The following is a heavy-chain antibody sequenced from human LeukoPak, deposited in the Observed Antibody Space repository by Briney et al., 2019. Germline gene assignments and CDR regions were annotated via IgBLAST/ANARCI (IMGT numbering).Heavy chain of an antibody. J-gene: IGHJ4*02. CDR3: AAPRVASARFDY. Sequence: SETLSLTCTVSGVSISSSSYYWGWIRQPPGKGLEWIGSIYYSGSTYYNPSLKSRVTISVDTSKNQFSLKLTSVTAADTAVYYCAAPRVASARFDYWGQGTLVTVSS. V-gene: IGHV4-39*01. D-gene: IGHD6-6*01. CDR1: GVSISSSSYY. CDR2: IYYSGST.